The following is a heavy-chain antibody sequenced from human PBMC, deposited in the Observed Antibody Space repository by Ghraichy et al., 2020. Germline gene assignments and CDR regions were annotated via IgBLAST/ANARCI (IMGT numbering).Heavy chain of an antibody. V-gene: IGHV3-23*01. D-gene: IGHD3-10*01. Sequence: GGSLRLSCAASGFTFSSYAMSWVRQAPGKGLEWVSAISGSGGSTYYADSAKGRFTISRDNSKNTLYLQMNSLRAEDTAVYYCAKSYYYGSGSSKYYFDYWGQGTLVTVSS. J-gene: IGHJ4*02. CDR3: AKSYYYGSGSSKYYFDY. CDR1: GFTFSSYA. CDR2: ISGSGGST.